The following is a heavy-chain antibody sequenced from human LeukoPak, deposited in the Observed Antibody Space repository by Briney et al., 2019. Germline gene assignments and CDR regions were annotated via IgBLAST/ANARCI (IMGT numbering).Heavy chain of an antibody. D-gene: IGHD2-2*01. CDR2: IYYSGST. J-gene: IGHJ3*02. CDR1: GGSISSGGYY. Sequence: SETLSLTSTVSGGSISSGGYYWSWIRQHPGKGLEWIGYIYYSGSTYYNPSLKSRVTISVDTSKNQFSLKLSSVTAADTAVYYCASLYCSSTSCYYAFDIWGQGTMVTVSS. V-gene: IGHV4-31*03. CDR3: ASLYCSSTSCYYAFDI.